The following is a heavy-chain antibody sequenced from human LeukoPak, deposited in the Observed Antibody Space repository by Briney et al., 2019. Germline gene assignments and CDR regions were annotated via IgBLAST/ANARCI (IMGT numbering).Heavy chain of an antibody. CDR1: GFSFSNYA. D-gene: IGHD5-12*01. CDR2: IIASSGST. V-gene: IGHV3-23*01. CDR3: AKGGYDYVEIGYFDY. Sequence: GGSLRLSCVASGFSFSNYAKSWVRQAPGKGLEWVSLIIASSGSTFYADSVEGRFTISRDESTNTLYLQMNSLRAEDTAVYYCAKGGYDYVEIGYFDYWGQGTLVTVSS. J-gene: IGHJ4*02.